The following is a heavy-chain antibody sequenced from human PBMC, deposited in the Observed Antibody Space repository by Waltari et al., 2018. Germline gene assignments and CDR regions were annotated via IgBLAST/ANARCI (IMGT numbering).Heavy chain of an antibody. J-gene: IGHJ6*02. D-gene: IGHD2-21*01. CDR3: ARQFYSYTMDV. Sequence: QVHWVQSGAEVRKPGPWVQVSGQAAEGPFSSSVISWVRQAPGRGLEWMGGIISIFGAANYTQKFQDRISITADESTSTIYMELSSLTSEDTAVYYCARQFYSYTMDVWGQGTTVIVSS. CDR2: IISIFGAA. CDR1: EGPFSSSV. V-gene: IGHV1-69*01.